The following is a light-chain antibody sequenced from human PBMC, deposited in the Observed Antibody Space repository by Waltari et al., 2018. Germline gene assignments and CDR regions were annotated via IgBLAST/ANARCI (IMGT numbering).Light chain of an antibody. CDR1: QSISSSY. V-gene: IGKV3-20*01. J-gene: IGKJ5*01. CDR2: HAS. Sequence: DIVLTQSPGTLSLSPGESVTLSCRASQSISSSYVAWYQQKSGQAPRLIMYHASTRGTGIPDRFSGRGSVRDFTLTISGLEPEDCAVYYCQQYGSSSITFGQGTRLDIK. CDR3: QQYGSSSIT.